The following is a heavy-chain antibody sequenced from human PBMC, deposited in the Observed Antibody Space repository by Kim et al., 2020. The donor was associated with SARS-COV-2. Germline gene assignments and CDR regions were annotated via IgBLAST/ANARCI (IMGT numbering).Heavy chain of an antibody. CDR2: IYYSGST. Sequence: SETLSLTCTVSGDSISSYYWSLIRQPPGKGLEWIGYIYYSGSTNYNPSLKSRVTISVDTSKNQFSLKLSSVTAADTAVYYCARDLGYNWNYYYYYGMDVWGQGTTVTVSS. CDR3: ARDLGYNWNYYYYYGMDV. V-gene: IGHV4-59*01. CDR1: GDSISSYY. D-gene: IGHD1-20*01. J-gene: IGHJ6*02.